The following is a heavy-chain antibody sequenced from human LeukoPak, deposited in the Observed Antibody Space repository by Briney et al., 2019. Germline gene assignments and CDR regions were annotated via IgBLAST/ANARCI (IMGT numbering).Heavy chain of an antibody. D-gene: IGHD3-9*01. J-gene: IGHJ4*02. CDR1: GFTFSSYE. V-gene: IGHV3-23*01. Sequence: PGGSLRLSCAASGFTFSSYEMNWVRQAPGKGLEWVSAITGGGSGIYYADSMKSRFTISRDNSKNTLYLQINSLRAEDTAVYYCAKWGDYDVLTGYYVSDYWGQGTLVTVSS. CDR3: AKWGDYDVLTGYYVSDY. CDR2: ITGGGSGI.